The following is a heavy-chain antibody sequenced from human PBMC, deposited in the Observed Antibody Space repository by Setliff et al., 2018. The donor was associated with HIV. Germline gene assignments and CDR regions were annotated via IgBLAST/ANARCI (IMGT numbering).Heavy chain of an antibody. D-gene: IGHD3-3*01. V-gene: IGHV3-33*06. CDR1: GFTFNDYA. Sequence: GGSLRLSCAASGFTFNDYAMHWVRQAPGKGLEWVAVIWHDGDIKIYADSVKGRFNILRDDSKKTVDLQMNSLGADDTAVYYCVKDVVKFWSGSGALDFWGPGTLVTVSS. J-gene: IGHJ4*02. CDR2: IWHDGDIK. CDR3: VKDVVKFWSGSGALDF.